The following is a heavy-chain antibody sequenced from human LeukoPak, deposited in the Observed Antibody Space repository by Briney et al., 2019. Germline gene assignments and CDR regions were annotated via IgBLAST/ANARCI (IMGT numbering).Heavy chain of an antibody. D-gene: IGHD4-11*01. V-gene: IGHV3-30*02. CDR3: TKLVSVSTDY. CDR2: IRYDGGNE. Sequence: GESLRLSCAVSGFTFNIYDMYWVRQAPGKGLEWVAFIRYDGGNEYYADSVKGRFTISRDNSKSTLYLQMNSLRPEDTAVYYCTKLVSVSTDYWGQGTLVTVSS. J-gene: IGHJ4*02. CDR1: GFTFNIYD.